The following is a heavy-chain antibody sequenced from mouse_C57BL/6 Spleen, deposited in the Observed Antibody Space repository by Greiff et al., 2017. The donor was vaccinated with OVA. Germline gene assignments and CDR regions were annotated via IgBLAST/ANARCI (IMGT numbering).Heavy chain of an antibody. Sequence: EVQLQQSGTVLARPGASVKMSCKPSGYTFTSYWMHWVKQRPGQGLEWIGAIYPGNSDTSYNQKFKGKAKLTAVTSASTAYMELSSLTNEDSAVYYCTRSVNYGSSWFAYWGQGTLVTVSA. V-gene: IGHV1-5*01. D-gene: IGHD1-1*01. CDR2: IYPGNSDT. CDR3: TRSVNYGSSWFAY. CDR1: GYTFTSYW. J-gene: IGHJ3*01.